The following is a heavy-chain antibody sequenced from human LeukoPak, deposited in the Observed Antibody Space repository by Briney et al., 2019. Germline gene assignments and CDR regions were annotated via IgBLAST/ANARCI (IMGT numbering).Heavy chain of an antibody. CDR3: AKDTGLGDIVVVPAAILGY. V-gene: IGHV3-43D*03. CDR2: ISWDGGST. CDR1: GFTFDDYA. Sequence: PGGSLRLSCAASGFTFDDYAMRWVRQAPGKGLEWVSLISWDGGSTYYADSVKGRFTISRDNSKNSLYLQMNSLRAEDTALYYCAKDTGLGDIVVVPAAILGYWGQGTLVTVSS. D-gene: IGHD2-2*02. J-gene: IGHJ4*02.